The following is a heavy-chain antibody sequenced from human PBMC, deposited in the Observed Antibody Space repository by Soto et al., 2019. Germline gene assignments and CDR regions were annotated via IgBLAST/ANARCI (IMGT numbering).Heavy chain of an antibody. D-gene: IGHD2-2*03. CDR1: GGSISSYY. V-gene: IGHV4-59*01. CDR3: AGLGYGYYDY. J-gene: IGHJ4*02. Sequence: SETLSLTCTVSGGSISSYYWSWIRQPPGKGLEWIGYIYYSGSTNYNPSLKSRVTISVDTSKNQFSLKLSSVSAADTAVYYCAGLGYGYYDYWGQETLVTVSS. CDR2: IYYSGST.